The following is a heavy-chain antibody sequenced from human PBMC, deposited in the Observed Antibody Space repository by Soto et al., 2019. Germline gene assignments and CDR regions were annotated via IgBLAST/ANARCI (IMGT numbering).Heavy chain of an antibody. V-gene: IGHV3-66*01. Sequence: GGSLRLSCAASGFTVSSNYMSWVRQAPGKGLEWVSAIYSGGSTYYADSVKGRFTISRDNSKNTLYLQMNSLRAEDTAVYYCAGAGSVYITIFQFDPWGQGTLVTVSS. D-gene: IGHD3-3*01. J-gene: IGHJ5*02. CDR2: IYSGGST. CDR1: GFTVSSNY. CDR3: AGAGSVYITIFQFDP.